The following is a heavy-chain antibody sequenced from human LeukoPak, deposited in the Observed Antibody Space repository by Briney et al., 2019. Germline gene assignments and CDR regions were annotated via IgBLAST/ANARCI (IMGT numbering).Heavy chain of an antibody. J-gene: IGHJ6*03. D-gene: IGHD6-19*01. V-gene: IGHV1-18*01. Sequence: ASVKVSCKASGYTFTTYDITWVRQATGQGLEWMGWINPNSGGTNYAQKFQGRVSMTTDTSTSTAYMELRSLRSDDTAVYYCARAPFSSGWYLPWGYMDVWGKGTTVTISS. CDR1: GYTFTTYD. CDR2: INPNSGGT. CDR3: ARAPFSSGWYLPWGYMDV.